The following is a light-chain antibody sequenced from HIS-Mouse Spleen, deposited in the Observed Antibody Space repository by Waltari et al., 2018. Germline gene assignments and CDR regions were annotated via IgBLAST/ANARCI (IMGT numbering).Light chain of an antibody. CDR3: CSYAGSYTPWV. V-gene: IGLV2-11*01. J-gene: IGLJ3*02. CDR1: SSDGGGYHY. Sequence: QSALTQPRSVSGSPGQSVTISCTGTSSDGGGYHYVLWYQQHPGKAPKLMIYDVSKRPSGVPDRFSGSKSGNTASLTISGLQAEDEADYYCCSYAGSYTPWVFGGGTKLTVL. CDR2: DVS.